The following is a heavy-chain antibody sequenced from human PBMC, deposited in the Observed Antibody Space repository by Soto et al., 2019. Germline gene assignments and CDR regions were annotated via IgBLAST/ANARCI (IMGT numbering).Heavy chain of an antibody. V-gene: IGHV4-31*03. CDR3: ARRIKIFGVVIIDSSWFDP. D-gene: IGHD3-3*01. J-gene: IGHJ5*02. CDR2: IYYSGST. CDR1: GGSISSGGYY. Sequence: SEILSLTCTVSGGSISSGGYYWSWIRQHPGKGLEWIGYIYYSGSTYYNPSLKSRVTISVDTSKNQFSLKLSSVTAADTAVYYCARRIKIFGVVIIDSSWFDPWGQGTLVNVSS.